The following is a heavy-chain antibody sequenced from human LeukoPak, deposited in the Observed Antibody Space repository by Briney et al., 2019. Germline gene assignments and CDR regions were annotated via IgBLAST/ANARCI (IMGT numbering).Heavy chain of an antibody. CDR2: ISYDGSNK. Sequence: GRSLRLSRAASGFTFSSYGMHWVRQAPVKGLEWVAVISYDGSNKYYADSVKGRFTISRDNSKNTLYLQMNSLSAEDTAVYYCAKDPAHRVILWFGELGVGYFDYWGQGTLVTVSS. J-gene: IGHJ4*02. CDR3: AKDPAHRVILWFGELGVGYFDY. D-gene: IGHD3-10*01. V-gene: IGHV3-30*18. CDR1: GFTFSSYG.